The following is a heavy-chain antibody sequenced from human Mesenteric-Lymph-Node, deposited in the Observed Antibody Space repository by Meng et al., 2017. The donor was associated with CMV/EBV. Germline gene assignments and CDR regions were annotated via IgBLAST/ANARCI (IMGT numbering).Heavy chain of an antibody. V-gene: IGHV4-59*11. Sequence: SETLSLTCTVSGGSITSHYWNWIRQPPGKGLEWIGYIYCSGSTNYNPSLKSRVTISVDTSKNQFSLKLSSVTAADTAVYYCARVPAANYYYYGMDVWGQGTTVTVSS. CDR2: IYCSGST. D-gene: IGHD2-2*01. CDR3: ARVPAANYYYYGMDV. CDR1: GGSITSHY. J-gene: IGHJ6*02.